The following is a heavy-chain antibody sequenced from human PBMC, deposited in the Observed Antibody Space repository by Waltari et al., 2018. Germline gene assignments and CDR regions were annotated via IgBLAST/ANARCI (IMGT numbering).Heavy chain of an antibody. J-gene: IGHJ4*02. CDR1: GFSFEDYA. V-gene: IGHV3-9*01. CDR2: INWDSSDT. Sequence: EVQLVESGGGLVQPGRSLRLSWAASGFSFEDYAVHWVRQAPGKGLEWVSGINWDSSDTAYADSVKGRFTISRDNAKNSLYLQMNSLRTEDTAFYYCAKDLYSGSDNRIFDFWGQGTLVTVSS. D-gene: IGHD1-26*01. CDR3: AKDLYSGSDNRIFDF.